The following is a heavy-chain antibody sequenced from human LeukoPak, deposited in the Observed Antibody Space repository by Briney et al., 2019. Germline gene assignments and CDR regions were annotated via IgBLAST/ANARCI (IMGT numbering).Heavy chain of an antibody. V-gene: IGHV1-46*01. CDR1: GYTFTSYY. Sequence: ASVKASCKASGYTFTSYYMHWVRQAPGQGLEWMGIINPSGGSTSYAQKFQGRVTMTRDMSTSTVYMELSSLRSEDTAVYYCARETSSPRALDYWGQGTLVTVSS. CDR3: ARETSSPRALDY. J-gene: IGHJ4*02. CDR2: INPSGGST.